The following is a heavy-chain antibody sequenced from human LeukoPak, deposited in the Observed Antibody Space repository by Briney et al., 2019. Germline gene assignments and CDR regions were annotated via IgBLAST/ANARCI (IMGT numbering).Heavy chain of an antibody. CDR2: AYFDGKSY. V-gene: IGHV3-33*01. Sequence: GGSLRLSCEASGFTFSNYAMHWVRQAPGTGLEWVAVAYFDGKSYFYAHFVEGRFTISRDNSKNTLNLQMSDLRVEDTALYYCARAGAVERGLDVWGQGTTVTVSS. CDR1: GFTFSNYA. J-gene: IGHJ6*02. D-gene: IGHD7-27*01. CDR3: ARAGAVERGLDV.